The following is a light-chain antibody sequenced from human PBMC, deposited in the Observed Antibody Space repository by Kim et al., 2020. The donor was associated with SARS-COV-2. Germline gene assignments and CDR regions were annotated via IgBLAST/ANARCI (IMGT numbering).Light chain of an antibody. V-gene: IGKV3-20*01. Sequence: EVVLTQSPGTLSLSPGERATLSCRASQTVNSIYFAWYQQKVGQAPRLLIYGASNRATDIPDRFSGSGSGTDFTLTISRLEPEDFAVYYCQQFDYSLWTFGQGTKVDIK. CDR1: QTVNSIY. J-gene: IGKJ1*01. CDR3: QQFDYSLWT. CDR2: GAS.